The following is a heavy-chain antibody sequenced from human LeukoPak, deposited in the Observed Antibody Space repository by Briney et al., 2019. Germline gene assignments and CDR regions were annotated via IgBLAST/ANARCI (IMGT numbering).Heavy chain of an antibody. Sequence: SXTLXLTCAVSGGSISNSGYYWAWIRXPPGKGLEYIGNIHYSDSALYDPSLQSRATILVDTSKNQFSLKLSSVTAADTAVYYCARRRAAAGPFDYWGQGTLVTVSS. D-gene: IGHD6-13*01. J-gene: IGHJ4*02. CDR2: IHYSDSA. CDR1: GGSISNSGYY. CDR3: ARRRAAAGPFDY. V-gene: IGHV4-39*01.